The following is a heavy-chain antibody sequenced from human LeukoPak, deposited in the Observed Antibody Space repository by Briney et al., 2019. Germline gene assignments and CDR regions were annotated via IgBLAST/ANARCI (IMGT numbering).Heavy chain of an antibody. CDR2: IYSGGST. D-gene: IGHD4-17*01. CDR3: ARATTVTTINYYYYMDV. CDR1: GFTFDDYA. V-gene: IGHV3-53*01. Sequence: GGSLRLSCAASGFTFDDYAMHWVRQAPGKGLEWVSVIYSGGSTYYADSVKGRFTISRDNSKNTLYLQMNSLRAEDTAVYYCARATTVTTINYYYYMDVWGKGTTVTVSS. J-gene: IGHJ6*03.